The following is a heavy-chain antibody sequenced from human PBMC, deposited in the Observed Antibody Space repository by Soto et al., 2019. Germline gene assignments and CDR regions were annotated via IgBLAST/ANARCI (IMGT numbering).Heavy chain of an antibody. CDR2: IDPSDSQT. V-gene: IGHV5-10-1*01. D-gene: IGHD3-22*01. CDR3: ARQIYDSDTGPNFQYYFDS. CDR1: RYSFAGYW. J-gene: IGHJ4*02. Sequence: GESLKISCKGSRYSFAGYWITWVRQKPGKGLEWMGRIDPSDSQTYYSPSFRGHVTISVTKSITTAFLQWSSLRASDTAMYYCARQIYDSDTGPNFQYYFDSWGQGTPVTVSS.